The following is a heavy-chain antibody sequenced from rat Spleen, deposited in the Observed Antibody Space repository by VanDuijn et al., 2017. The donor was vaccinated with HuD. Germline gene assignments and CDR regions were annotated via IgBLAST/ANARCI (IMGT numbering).Heavy chain of an antibody. J-gene: IGHJ3*01. Sequence: EVQLVESGGGLVQPGRSLKLSCAASGFTFSSFVMAWVRQAPKKGLEWVASITSGGSTYYPESVKGRFTISRDNAENTVYLQMNSLRSEDTATYYCAKRDYDGYYPFAYWGQGTLVTVSS. CDR2: ITSGGST. CDR1: GFTFSSFV. CDR3: AKRDYDGYYPFAY. D-gene: IGHD1-12*03. V-gene: IGHV5S13*01.